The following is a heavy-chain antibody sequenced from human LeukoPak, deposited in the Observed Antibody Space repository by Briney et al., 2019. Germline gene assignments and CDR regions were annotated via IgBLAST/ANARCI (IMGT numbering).Heavy chain of an antibody. CDR1: GYTFTKYD. V-gene: IGHV1-18*01. CDR2: INTYSGKT. D-gene: IGHD2-8*02. CDR3: ARAYWDLPYFDY. J-gene: IGHJ4*02. Sequence: ASVTVSCKASGYTFTKYDITWVRQAPGHGLEWMGWINTYSGKTRLAQKFQGRVTMTTDTSTSTVYLELRSLRSADTAVYYCARAYWDLPYFDYWGQGTRFIVSS.